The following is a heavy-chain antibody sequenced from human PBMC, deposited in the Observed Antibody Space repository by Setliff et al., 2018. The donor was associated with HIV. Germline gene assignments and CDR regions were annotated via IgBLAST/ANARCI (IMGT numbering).Heavy chain of an antibody. V-gene: IGHV3-30-3*01. CDR2: ISYDGSNK. J-gene: IGHJ4*02. Sequence: GGSLRLSCAASGFSLSSNPVHWVRQAPGKGLEWVAVISYDGSNKYYADSVKGRFTISRDNSKNTLYLQMNSLRVEDTAVYYCARETMYDSRGYLSHYFDYWGQGTLVTVSS. D-gene: IGHD3-22*01. CDR1: GFSLSSNP. CDR3: ARETMYDSRGYLSHYFDY.